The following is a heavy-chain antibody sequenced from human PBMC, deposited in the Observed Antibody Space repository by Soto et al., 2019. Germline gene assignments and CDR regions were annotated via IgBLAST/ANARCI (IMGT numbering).Heavy chain of an antibody. Sequence: EVQLVESGGGLVQPGGSLRLSCAASGFTVSNTFMRWVRQAPGKGLEWVSLIYSGGATYYADYVKGRFTISRDNSENTLYRQMNSLRAEDTAVYYCARDGTYNWLGGQGILVTVSS. CDR1: GFTVSNTF. J-gene: IGHJ4*02. CDR2: IYSGGAT. D-gene: IGHD1-1*01. CDR3: ARDGTYNWL. V-gene: IGHV3-66*01.